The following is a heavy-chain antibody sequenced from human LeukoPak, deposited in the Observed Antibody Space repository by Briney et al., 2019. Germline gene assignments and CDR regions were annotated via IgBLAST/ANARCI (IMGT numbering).Heavy chain of an antibody. Sequence: EASVKVSCKASGYTFTDYYMHWVRQAPGQGLEWMGIINPSGGSTSYAQKFQGRVTMTRDTSTSTVYMELSSLRSEDTAVYYCARVAPWGFWFDPWGQGTLVTVSS. CDR2: INPSGGST. J-gene: IGHJ5*02. CDR1: GYTFTDYY. V-gene: IGHV1-46*01. D-gene: IGHD7-27*01. CDR3: ARVAPWGFWFDP.